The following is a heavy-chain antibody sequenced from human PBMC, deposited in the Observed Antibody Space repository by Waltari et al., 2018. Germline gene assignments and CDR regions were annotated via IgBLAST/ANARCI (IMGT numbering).Heavy chain of an antibody. Sequence: QVQLVESGGGVVQPGGSLRLSCAASGFTFSSSGMHWVRQAPGKGLEWVAFIRYDGSNKYYADSVKGRFTISRDNSKNTLYLQMNSLRAEDTAVYYCAKDVVAAREGYYFDYWGQGTLVTVSS. D-gene: IGHD6-13*01. CDR3: AKDVVAAREGYYFDY. J-gene: IGHJ4*02. CDR2: IRYDGSNK. V-gene: IGHV3-30*02. CDR1: GFTFSSSG.